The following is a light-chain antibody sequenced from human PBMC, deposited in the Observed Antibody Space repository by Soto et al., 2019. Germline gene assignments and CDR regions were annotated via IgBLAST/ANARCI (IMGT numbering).Light chain of an antibody. CDR3: QQSYSAPPWT. CDR1: QSISTY. CDR2: AAS. J-gene: IGKJ1*01. V-gene: IGKV1-39*01. Sequence: DIRMTQSPSSLSSSLGDRVTISFLASQSISTYLNWYQQKPGKAPRLLIYAASTVQTGVPPRFSGSGSGTDFTLTISSLRLDDIATYFCQQSYSAPPWTFGQGTKVDIK.